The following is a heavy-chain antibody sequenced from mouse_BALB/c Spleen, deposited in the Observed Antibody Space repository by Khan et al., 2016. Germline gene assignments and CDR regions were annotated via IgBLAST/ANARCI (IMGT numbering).Heavy chain of an antibody. CDR3: ARGIYHYGVAY. Sequence: VQLQQSGAEFVKPGASVKLSCTASDFNIKDTYIHWVKQRPEQGLEWIGRIDPANDDTRYDPKFQGKATITADTSSNTAYLQLSRLTSEDTAVYSCARGIYHYGVAYWGQGTPVTVSA. D-gene: IGHD1-1*01. J-gene: IGHJ3*01. CDR2: IDPANDDT. V-gene: IGHV14-3*02. CDR1: DFNIKDTY.